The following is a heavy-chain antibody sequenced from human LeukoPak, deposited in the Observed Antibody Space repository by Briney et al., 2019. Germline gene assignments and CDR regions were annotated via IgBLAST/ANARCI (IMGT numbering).Heavy chain of an antibody. D-gene: IGHD1-26*01. J-gene: IGHJ4*02. CDR3: AGSYRLDY. V-gene: IGHV4-61*02. CDR2: IHASGST. Sequence: SETLSLTCAVSGGSISSGNYYLSWIRQPAGKRLEWIGRIHASGSTNYNPSLKSRVTISVDTSKNQFSLNLSSVTAADTAVYYCAGSYRLDYWGQGTLVTVSS. CDR1: GGSISSGNYY.